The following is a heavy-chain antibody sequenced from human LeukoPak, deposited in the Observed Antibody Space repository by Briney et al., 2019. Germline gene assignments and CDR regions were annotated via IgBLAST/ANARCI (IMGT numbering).Heavy chain of an antibody. V-gene: IGHV4-4*09. CDR1: GGSISSYY. Sequence: PSETLSLTCTVSGGSISSYYWSWIRQPPGKGLEWIGNIYHSGSTNYSTNYNSSLKSRVTISVDTSKKQFSLKLSSVTAADTAVYYCARSSQTRYYYAPVGWFDPWGQGTLVTVSS. D-gene: IGHD3-10*01. J-gene: IGHJ5*02. CDR2: IYHSGSTNYST. CDR3: ARSSQTRYYYAPVGWFDP.